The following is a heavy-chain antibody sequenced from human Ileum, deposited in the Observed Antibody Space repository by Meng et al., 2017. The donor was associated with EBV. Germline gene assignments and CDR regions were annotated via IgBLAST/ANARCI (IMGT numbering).Heavy chain of an antibody. CDR3: ARADKVRFDY. Sequence: QLQLQESGAGLVKPAGTLSIRCAVSGGSMSSTNWWSWVRQPPGKGLEWIGEIYHSGSTNYNPSLKSRVSISVDKSKNQFSLKPSSVTAADTAVYYCARADKVRFDYWGQGTLVTVSS. V-gene: IGHV4-4*02. CDR2: IYHSGST. CDR1: GGSMSSTNW. J-gene: IGHJ4*02.